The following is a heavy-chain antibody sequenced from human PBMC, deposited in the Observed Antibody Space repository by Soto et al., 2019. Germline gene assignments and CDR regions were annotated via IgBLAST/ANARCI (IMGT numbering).Heavy chain of an antibody. D-gene: IGHD4-17*01. CDR1: GYTFTSYD. CDR3: AREHGVYALDY. Sequence: QVQLVQSGAEVKKPGASVKVSCKASGYTFTSYDINWVRQATGQGLEWMGWMNPDSGNTVNAQKYQGRVTMTRNTSKRTAYMELSSLRSEDTAVFDCAREHGVYALDYWGQGTLVNVSS. J-gene: IGHJ4*02. CDR2: MNPDSGNT. V-gene: IGHV1-8*01.